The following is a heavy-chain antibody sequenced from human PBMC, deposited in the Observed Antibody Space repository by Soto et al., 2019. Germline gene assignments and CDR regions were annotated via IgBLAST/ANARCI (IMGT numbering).Heavy chain of an antibody. CDR3: ARYCSSTSGYHDAFDI. Sequence: GGSLRLSCAASGFTFSSYSMNWVRQAPGKGLEWVSYISSSSNTIYYADSVKGRFTISRDNAKNSLYLQMNSLRDEDTAVYYCARYCSSTSGYHDAFDIWGQGTMVTVSS. V-gene: IGHV3-48*02. CDR1: GFTFSSYS. D-gene: IGHD2-2*01. CDR2: ISSSSNTI. J-gene: IGHJ3*02.